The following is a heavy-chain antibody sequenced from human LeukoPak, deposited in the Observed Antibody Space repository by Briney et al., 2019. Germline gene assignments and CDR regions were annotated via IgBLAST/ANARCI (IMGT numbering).Heavy chain of an antibody. CDR2: ISGSGGST. Sequence: GGSLRLSCAASGFTFSSYAMSWVRQAPGKGLEWVSAISGSGGSTYYADSVKGRFTISRDNSKNTLYLQMNSLRAEDTAVYYCAKDVNYGDDNAPYYFDYWGQGTLVTVSS. V-gene: IGHV3-23*01. J-gene: IGHJ4*02. CDR3: AKDVNYGDDNAPYYFDY. CDR1: GFTFSSYA. D-gene: IGHD4-17*01.